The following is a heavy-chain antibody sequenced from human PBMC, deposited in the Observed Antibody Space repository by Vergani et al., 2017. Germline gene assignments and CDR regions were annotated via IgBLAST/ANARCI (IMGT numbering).Heavy chain of an antibody. J-gene: IGHJ4*02. CDR2: INPSGGHT. D-gene: IGHD3-9*01. CDR3: ARGDYGIVTGYRY. V-gene: IGHV1-46*03. CDR1: GYTFSNNY. Sequence: QVQVVQSGAEVKKSGASVKVSCKTSGYTFSNNYMHWVRQAPGQGLEWMGIINPSGGHTNYAQKFQGRVTMTRETSTSTVYMEVSSLRSEDTAMYYCARGDYGIVTGYRYWGQGNLVTVSA.